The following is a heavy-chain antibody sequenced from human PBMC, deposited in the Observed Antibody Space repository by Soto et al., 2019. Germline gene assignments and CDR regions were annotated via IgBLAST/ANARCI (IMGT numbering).Heavy chain of an antibody. CDR3: ARDPHPKMATYYYGMDV. J-gene: IGHJ6*02. D-gene: IGHD5-12*01. CDR1: GFTFSSYA. CDR2: ISYDGSNK. V-gene: IGHV3-30-3*01. Sequence: GGSLRLSCAASGFTFSSYAMHWVRQAPGKGLEWVAVISYDGSNKYYADSVKGRFTISRDNSKNTLYLQMNSLRAEDTAVYYCARDPHPKMATYYYGMDVWGQGTTVTVSS.